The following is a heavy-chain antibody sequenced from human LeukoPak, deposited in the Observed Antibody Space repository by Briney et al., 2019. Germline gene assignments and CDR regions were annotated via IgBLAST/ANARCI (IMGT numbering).Heavy chain of an antibody. CDR1: GYTFTSYD. Sequence: GASVKVSCKASGYTFTSYDINWVRQATGQGLEWMGWMNPNSGNTGYAQKFQGRVTMTRNTSISTAYMELSSPRSEDTAVYYCARVRYYGSGSYSREAYYYGMDVWGQGTTVTVSS. CDR3: ARVRYYGSGSYSREAYYYGMDV. V-gene: IGHV1-8*01. D-gene: IGHD3-10*01. CDR2: MNPNSGNT. J-gene: IGHJ6*02.